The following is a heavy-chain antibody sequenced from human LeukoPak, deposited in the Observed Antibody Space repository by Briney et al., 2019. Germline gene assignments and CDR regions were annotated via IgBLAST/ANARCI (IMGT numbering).Heavy chain of an antibody. V-gene: IGHV1-46*01. CDR2: INPTSVST. D-gene: IGHD1-26*01. CDR3: ARDNSVGDNAWWFDP. CDR1: RYTFTSYY. J-gene: IGHJ5*02. Sequence: ASVKVSCKASRYTFTSYYMHWVRQAPGHGLEWMGLINPTSVSTGYAQKFQGRVTMTRDMSTSTDYMELSSLRSEDTAIYYCARDNSVGDNAWWFDPWGQGTLVTVSS.